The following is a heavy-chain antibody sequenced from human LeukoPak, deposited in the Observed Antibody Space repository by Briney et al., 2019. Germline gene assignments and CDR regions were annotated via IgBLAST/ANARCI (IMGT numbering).Heavy chain of an antibody. Sequence: SETLSLTCTVSGGSISSHYWSWIRQPPGKGLEWIGYIYYSGSTNYNPSLKSRVTISVDTSKNQFSRKLRSGTAADTDVYYCARGGRTTPRSGSYYNNWCDPWGQGTLVTDCS. V-gene: IGHV4-59*11. J-gene: IGHJ5*02. CDR3: ARGGRTTPRSGSYYNNWCDP. CDR1: GGSISSHY. D-gene: IGHD1-26*01. CDR2: IYYSGST.